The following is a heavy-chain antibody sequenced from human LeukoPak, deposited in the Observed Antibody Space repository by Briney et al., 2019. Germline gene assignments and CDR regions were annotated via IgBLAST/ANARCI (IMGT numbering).Heavy chain of an antibody. CDR3: AKPRYCSSTSCYWYFDL. J-gene: IGHJ2*01. Sequence: GASLRLSCAASGFTFSSYAMSWVRQAPGKGLEWVSTISVSEDSTYYADSVKGRFTISRDNSKSTLYLQMNSLRAEDTAVYYCAKPRYCSSTSCYWYFDLWGRGTLVTVSS. CDR1: GFTFSSYA. D-gene: IGHD2-2*01. CDR2: ISVSEDST. V-gene: IGHV3-23*01.